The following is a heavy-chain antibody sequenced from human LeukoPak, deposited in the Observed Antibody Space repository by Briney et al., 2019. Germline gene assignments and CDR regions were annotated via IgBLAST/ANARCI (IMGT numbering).Heavy chain of an antibody. CDR1: GFTFIRYA. J-gene: IGHJ4*02. V-gene: IGHV3-33*06. D-gene: IGHD1-14*01. CDR2: IWPGGDKT. CDR3: AKISRSSEPDFDY. Sequence: PGRTLRLSCAASGFTFIRYALNWVRQTPGTGLEWVAFIWPGGDKTYYADSVRGRFTISIDNSKNALHLEMKSVRAEDTALYYCAKISRSSEPDFDYWGQGTLVTVSS.